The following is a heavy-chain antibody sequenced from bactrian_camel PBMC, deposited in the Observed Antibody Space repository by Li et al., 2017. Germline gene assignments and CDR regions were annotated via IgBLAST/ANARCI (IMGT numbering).Heavy chain of an antibody. CDR2: IGANEVA. J-gene: IGHJ4*01. CDR3: AKDMWAGGAYPPHEYDY. V-gene: IGHV3-1*01. D-gene: IGHD7*01. CDR1: GFVFNTYG. Sequence: DVQLVESGGGLVQPGGSLSPSCAASGFVFNTYGLSWVRQGPGKGLEWVSRIGANEVALYADSMKGRFTISRDNAKNTLYLQLTSLKSEDTAMYYCAKDMWAGGAYPPHEYDYWGQGTQVTVS.